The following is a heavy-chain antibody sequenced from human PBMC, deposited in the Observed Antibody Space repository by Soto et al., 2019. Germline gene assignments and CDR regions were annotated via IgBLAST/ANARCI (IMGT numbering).Heavy chain of an antibody. J-gene: IGHJ4*02. CDR1: GFSFGGYA. V-gene: IGHV3-49*04. CDR2: IRTKDYGGTT. CDR3: AKGRYYFDY. Sequence: GGSLRLSCRASGFSFGGYAMTWVRQAPGTGLEWLGFIRTKDYGGTTEYAASVKGRFTISRDDSKSIAYLQMNSLKIEDTAVYYCAKGRYYFDYWGQGTLVTVSS.